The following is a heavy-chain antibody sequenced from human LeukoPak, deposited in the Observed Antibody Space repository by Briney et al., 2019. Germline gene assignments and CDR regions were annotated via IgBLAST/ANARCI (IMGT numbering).Heavy chain of an antibody. Sequence: PGGSLRLSCAASGFPFSNYAMSWVRQAPGRGLEWVSGINWNGGSTGYGDSVKGRFTISRDNAKSSLYLQMNSLRAEDTAFYYCARHYLGSGSYGYPQPFDSWGQGTLVTVSS. J-gene: IGHJ4*02. D-gene: IGHD3-10*01. CDR1: GFPFSNYA. V-gene: IGHV3-20*04. CDR3: ARHYLGSGSYGYPQPFDS. CDR2: INWNGGST.